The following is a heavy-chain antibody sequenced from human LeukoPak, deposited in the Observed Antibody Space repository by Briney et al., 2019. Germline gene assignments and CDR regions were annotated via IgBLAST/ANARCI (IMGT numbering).Heavy chain of an antibody. V-gene: IGHV4-59*08. CDR3: ARPPPRAPGLFDY. CDR1: GGSISSYY. J-gene: IGHJ4*02. CDR2: IYYSGST. D-gene: IGHD3-10*01. Sequence: SETLSLTCTVSGGSISSYYWSWIRQPPGKGLEWIGYIYYSGSTNYNPSLKSRVTISVDTSKNQFSLKLSSVTAADTAVYYCARPPPRAPGLFDYWGQGTLVTVSS.